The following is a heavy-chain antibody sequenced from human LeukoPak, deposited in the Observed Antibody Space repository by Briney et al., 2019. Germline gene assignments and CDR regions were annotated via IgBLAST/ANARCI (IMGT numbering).Heavy chain of an antibody. Sequence: SETLCLTCTVSGGSISTYYWSWIRQPPGKELEWIGYIHYSGSTKYNPSLKSRVTISVDTSKNQFSLKVSSVTAADTAVYYCARGGEMATLYHFAYWGQGNVVADSS. D-gene: IGHD5-24*01. V-gene: IGHV4-59*01. CDR1: GGSISTYY. J-gene: IGHJ4*02. CDR2: IHYSGST. CDR3: ARGGEMATLYHFAY.